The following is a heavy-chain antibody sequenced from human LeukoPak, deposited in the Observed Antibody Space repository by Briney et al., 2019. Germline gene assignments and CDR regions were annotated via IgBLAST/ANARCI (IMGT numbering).Heavy chain of an antibody. CDR3: ARGFDGSGSYSIPGGDAFDI. CDR2: IYSGGST. J-gene: IGHJ3*02. D-gene: IGHD3-10*01. Sequence: GGSLRLSCAASGSTVSSNYMSWVRQAPGKGLEWVSVIYSGGSTYYADSVKGRFTISRDNSKNTLYLQMNSLRAEDTAVYYCARGFDGSGSYSIPGGDAFDIWGQGTMVTVSS. CDR1: GSTVSSNY. V-gene: IGHV3-53*01.